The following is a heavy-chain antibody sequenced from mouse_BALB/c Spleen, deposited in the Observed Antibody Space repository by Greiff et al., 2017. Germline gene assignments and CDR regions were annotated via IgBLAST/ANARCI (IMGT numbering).Heavy chain of an antibody. D-gene: IGHD2-14*01. CDR1: GFSLSTSGMG. CDR3: ARRRERYDGPHAMDY. CDR2: IYWDDDK. V-gene: IGHV8-12*01. J-gene: IGHJ4*01. Sequence: QVTLKVSGPGILQPSQTLSLTCSFSGFSLSTSGMGVSWIRQPSGKGLEWLAHIYWDDDKRYNPSLKSRLTISKDTSRNQVFLKITSVDTADTATYYCARRRERYDGPHAMDYWGQGTSVTVSS.